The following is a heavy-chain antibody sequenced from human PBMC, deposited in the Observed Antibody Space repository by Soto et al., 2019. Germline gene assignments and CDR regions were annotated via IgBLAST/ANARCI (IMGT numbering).Heavy chain of an antibody. J-gene: IGHJ4*02. D-gene: IGHD4-4*01. CDR3: ASVVRGTTNYAFDY. CDR2: IYHSGST. Sequence: QLQLQESGSGLVKPSQTLSLTCAVSGGSISSGGYSWSWIRQPPGKGLEWIGYIYHSGSTYYNPSLKSRVTTSVDRSKSQFSLKLSSVPAADTAVYYCASVVRGTTNYAFDYWGQGTLVTVSS. CDR1: GGSISSGGYS. V-gene: IGHV4-30-2*01.